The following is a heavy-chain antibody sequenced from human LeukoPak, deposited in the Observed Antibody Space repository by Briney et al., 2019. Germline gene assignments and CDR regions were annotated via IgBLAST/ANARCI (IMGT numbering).Heavy chain of an antibody. CDR2: INSYTGTT. D-gene: IGHD6-19*01. J-gene: IGHJ4*02. CDR3: ARGKTIRVADPFDY. Sequence: ASVKVSCKASGYTFNSYGISWVRQAPGQGLEWMGWINSYTGTTNYGQKFQGRVTMTTDTSMSTAYIELRSLRSDDTAVYYCARGKTIRVADPFDYWGQGTLVTVSS. CDR1: GYTFNSYG. V-gene: IGHV1-18*01.